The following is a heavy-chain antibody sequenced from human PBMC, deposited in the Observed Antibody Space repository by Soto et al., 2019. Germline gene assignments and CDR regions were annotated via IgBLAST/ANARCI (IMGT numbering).Heavy chain of an antibody. V-gene: IGHV3-23*01. CDR3: VKDVLGGTMGWSDP. CDR1: GFTFSNYV. J-gene: IGHJ5*02. D-gene: IGHD3-16*01. Sequence: EVHLLESGGGLVQPGGSLRLSCAASGFTFSNYVISWLRQAPGRGLEWVSRINTNGRSADYADSVKGRCTIARDNSRSTRELQMNSLRAEDTAIYYCVKDVLGGTMGWSDPWGRGTLVTVSS. CDR2: INTNGRSA.